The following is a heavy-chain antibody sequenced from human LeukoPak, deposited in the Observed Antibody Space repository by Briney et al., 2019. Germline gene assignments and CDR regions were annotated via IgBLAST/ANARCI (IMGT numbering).Heavy chain of an antibody. V-gene: IGHV4-39*01. D-gene: IGHD3-10*01. CDR2: IYYSGST. J-gene: IGHJ6*03. CDR3: AMGFRGVDYYYYYYMDV. CDR1: GGTISSSSYY. Sequence: SETLSLTCTVSGGTISSSSYYWGWIRQPPGKGLEWIGSIYYSGSTYYNPSLKSRVTISVDTSKNQFSLKLSSVTAADTAVYYCAMGFRGVDYYYYYYMDVWGKGTTVTVSS.